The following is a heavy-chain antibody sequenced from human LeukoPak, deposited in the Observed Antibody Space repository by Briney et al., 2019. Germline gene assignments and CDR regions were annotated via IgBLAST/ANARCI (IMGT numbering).Heavy chain of an antibody. CDR1: GFTFSSYS. CDR2: ISSSSSTI. Sequence: GGSLRLSCAASGFTFSSYSMNWVRQAPGKGLEWVSYISSSSSTIYYADSVKGRFTISRDNAKNSLYLQMNSLRAEDTAVYYCARAQHSSSWYGGWFDPWGQGTLVTVSS. V-gene: IGHV3-48*04. CDR3: ARAQHSSSWYGGWFDP. J-gene: IGHJ5*02. D-gene: IGHD6-13*01.